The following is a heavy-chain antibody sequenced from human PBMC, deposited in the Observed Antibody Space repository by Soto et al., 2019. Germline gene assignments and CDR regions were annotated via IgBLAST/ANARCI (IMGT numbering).Heavy chain of an antibody. CDR1: GGSISSYY. J-gene: IGHJ4*02. D-gene: IGHD3-10*01. CDR3: ASGTSGTVFEY. V-gene: IGHV4-59*01. Sequence: QVQLQESGPGLVKPSETLSLTCTVSGGSISSYYWSWIRQPPGKGLEWIGYIYYSGSTNYNPSLKSRVTISVDTSKNQFSLKLSSVTAADTAVYYCASGTSGTVFEYWGQGTLVTVSS. CDR2: IYYSGST.